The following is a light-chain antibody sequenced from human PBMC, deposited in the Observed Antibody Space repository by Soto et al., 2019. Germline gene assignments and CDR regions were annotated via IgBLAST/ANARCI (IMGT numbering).Light chain of an antibody. Sequence: EIVMTQSPATLSVSPGERATLSCRASQSVSSNLAWYQQKPGQAPRLLIYGASTKDTGIPARFSGGGSGTEFTLTISRLQSEDFAVYYCQQYNNWPPLTFGGGTKVEIK. CDR2: GAS. J-gene: IGKJ4*01. CDR3: QQYNNWPPLT. V-gene: IGKV3-15*01. CDR1: QSVSSN.